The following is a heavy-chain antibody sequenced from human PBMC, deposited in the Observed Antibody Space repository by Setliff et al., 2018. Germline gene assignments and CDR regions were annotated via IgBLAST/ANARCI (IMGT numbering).Heavy chain of an antibody. CDR2: ISTTGATT. J-gene: IGHJ6*03. D-gene: IGHD4-17*01. Sequence: LRLSCAASGFTFSNYAMSWGRQAPGKGLEWVALISTTGATTQYADFVKGRFTISRDNSENTVSLQMNSLRAEDTAVYYCARGQGVTTYYFYGDVWGTGTTVTVSS. CDR3: ARGQGVTTYYFYGDV. V-gene: IGHV3-23*01. CDR1: GFTFSNYA.